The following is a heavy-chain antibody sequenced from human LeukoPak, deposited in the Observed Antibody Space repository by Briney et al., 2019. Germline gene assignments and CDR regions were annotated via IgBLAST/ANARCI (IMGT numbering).Heavy chain of an antibody. D-gene: IGHD4-17*01. Sequence: ASVKVSCEVSGYTLTELSMHWVRQAPGKGLEWMGGFDPEDGETIYAQKFQGRVTMTEDTSTDTAYMELSSLRSEDTAVYYCATVVYGDPSAFDIWGQGTMVTVSS. CDR3: ATVVYGDPSAFDI. J-gene: IGHJ3*02. V-gene: IGHV1-24*01. CDR1: GYTLTELS. CDR2: FDPEDGET.